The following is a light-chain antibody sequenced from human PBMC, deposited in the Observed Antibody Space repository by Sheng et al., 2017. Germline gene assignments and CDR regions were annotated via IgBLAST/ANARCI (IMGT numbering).Light chain of an antibody. CDR3: QQSYSTSYT. CDR2: EAS. J-gene: IGKJ2*01. CDR1: QDIDNH. Sequence: DIQLTQSPTSLSASEGDRVTITCQASQDIDNHLNWYQQKPGKAPKLLIYEASNLGAGVPSRFSGSGSGTDFRLVINSLQPEDFATYYCQQSYSTSYTFGQGTKLEIK. V-gene: IGKV1-33*01.